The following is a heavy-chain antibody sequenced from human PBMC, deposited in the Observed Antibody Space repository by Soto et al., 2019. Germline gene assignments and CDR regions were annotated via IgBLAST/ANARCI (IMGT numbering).Heavy chain of an antibody. CDR1: GFTFSTYA. CDR3: AKDRNYPPDQFHY. Sequence: TGGSLRLSCAASGFTFSTYALSWVRQAPGKGLEWVSAISANGQGIYYADSVRGRFTISRDNSKNTIFLHMDSLRAEDTAVYYCAKDRNYPPDQFHYWGQGTLVTVSS. J-gene: IGHJ4*02. CDR2: ISANGQGI. V-gene: IGHV3-23*01. D-gene: IGHD1-7*01.